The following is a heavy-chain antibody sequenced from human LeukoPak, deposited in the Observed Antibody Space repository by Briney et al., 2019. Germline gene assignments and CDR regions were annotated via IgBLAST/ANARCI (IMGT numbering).Heavy chain of an antibody. CDR1: GYTFTSYG. CDR3: AGDRMTTVTRGYFQH. J-gene: IGHJ1*01. V-gene: IGHV1-18*01. Sequence: ASVKVSCKASGYTFTSYGISWVRQAPGQGLEWMGWISAYNGNTNYAQKLQGRVTMTTDTSTSTAYMELRSLRSDDTAVYYCAGDRMTTVTRGYFQHWGQGTLVTVSS. D-gene: IGHD4-11*01. CDR2: ISAYNGNT.